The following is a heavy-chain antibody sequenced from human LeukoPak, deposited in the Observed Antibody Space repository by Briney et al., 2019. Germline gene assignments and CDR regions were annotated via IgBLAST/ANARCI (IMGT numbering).Heavy chain of an antibody. CDR2: IKSKTDGGTT. D-gene: IGHD3-22*01. J-gene: IGHJ4*02. CDR3: ASQYYYDSSGYPPPDC. CDR1: GFTFTNYA. V-gene: IGHV3-15*01. Sequence: PGGSLRLSCAASGFTFTNYAMTWVRQAPGKGLEWVGRIKSKTDGGTTDYAAPVKGRFTISRDDSKNTLYLQMNSLKTEDTAVYYCASQYYYDSSGYPPPDCWGQGTLVTVSS.